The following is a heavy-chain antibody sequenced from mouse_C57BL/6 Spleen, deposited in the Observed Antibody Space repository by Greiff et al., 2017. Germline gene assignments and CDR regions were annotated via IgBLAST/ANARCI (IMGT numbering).Heavy chain of an antibody. J-gene: IGHJ1*03. CDR3: ARSYYGNYEGYFDV. CDR1: GFTFPDYY. CDR2: IRNKANGYTT. V-gene: IGHV7-3*01. D-gene: IGHD2-10*01. Sequence: EVQVVASGGGLVQPGGSLRLSCAASGFTFPDYYMSWVRQPPGKALEWLGFIRNKANGYTTEYSASVKGRFTISRDNSQSILYLQMNALRAEDSATYYCARSYYGNYEGYFDVWGTGTTVTVSS.